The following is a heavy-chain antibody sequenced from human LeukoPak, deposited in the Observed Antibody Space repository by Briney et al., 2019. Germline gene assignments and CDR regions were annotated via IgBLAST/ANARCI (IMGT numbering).Heavy chain of an antibody. J-gene: IGHJ5*02. CDR2: ISGSGHST. V-gene: IGHV3-23*01. Sequence: GGSLRPSCAASGFSFSNYNINWVRQAPGKGLEWVSDISGSGHSTYYADSVKGRFTISRDNSKNTLYLQMNSLRAEDTAVYYCTNPPTVTKIRFDPWGQGTLVTVSS. CDR3: TNPPTVTKIRFDP. CDR1: GFSFSNYN. D-gene: IGHD4-17*01.